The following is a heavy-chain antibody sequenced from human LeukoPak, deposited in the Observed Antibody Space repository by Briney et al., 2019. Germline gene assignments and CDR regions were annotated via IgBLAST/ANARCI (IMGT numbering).Heavy chain of an antibody. D-gene: IGHD5-18*01. J-gene: IGHJ3*02. CDR1: GFTFSMSW. Sequence: GGSLRLSCAASGFTFSMSWMTWVRQAPGKGLEWVASINGHGSEIHYVDSVKGRFTISRDNANDSLYLQMNSLRAEDTAVYYCARRDTRDAFDIWGQGTMVTVSS. V-gene: IGHV3-7*01. CDR2: INGHGSEI. CDR3: ARRDTRDAFDI.